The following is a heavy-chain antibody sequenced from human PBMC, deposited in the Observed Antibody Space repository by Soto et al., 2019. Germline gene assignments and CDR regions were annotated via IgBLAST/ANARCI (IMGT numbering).Heavy chain of an antibody. V-gene: IGHV3-48*02. CDR3: ARDPPNFYYYGMDV. Sequence: EVQLVESGGGLVQPGGSLRLACIASGFTLSTYSMTWVRQAPGNGLEWLSYISKSSTTINYADSVKGRFTISRDNAKNAVYLEMSRLRDEDSAVYYWARDPPNFYYYGMDVWGQGTTVTVSS. J-gene: IGHJ6*02. CDR2: ISKSSTTI. CDR1: GFTLSTYS.